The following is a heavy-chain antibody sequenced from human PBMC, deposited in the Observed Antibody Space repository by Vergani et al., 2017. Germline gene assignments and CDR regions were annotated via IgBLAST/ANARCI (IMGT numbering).Heavy chain of an antibody. D-gene: IGHD6-13*01. CDR1: GYSFTSYW. Sequence: EVQLVQSGAEVKKPGESLKISCKGSGYSFTSYWIGWVRQMPGKGLEWMGIIYPGDSDTRYSPSFQGQVTISADKSISTDYLQWSSLKASDTAMYCCARRKGGDQVVAASGTFAPGGQGTLVTVSS. J-gene: IGHJ5*02. CDR3: ARRKGGDQVVAASGTFAP. CDR2: IYPGDSDT. V-gene: IGHV5-51*01.